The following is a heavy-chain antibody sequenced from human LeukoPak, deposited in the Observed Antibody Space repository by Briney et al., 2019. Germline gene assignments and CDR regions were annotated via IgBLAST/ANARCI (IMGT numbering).Heavy chain of an antibody. CDR1: IFTLSNYW. CDR3: AKGYIAAAGTLSY. V-gene: IGHV3-7*01. J-gene: IGHJ4*02. Sequence: PGGSLRLSCAASIFTLSNYWMSWVRQAPGKGLEWVANIKQDGSETYYVDSVKGRFTISRDNAKNSLSLQMNSLRAEDTAVYYCAKGYIAAAGTLSYWGQGTLVTVFS. D-gene: IGHD6-13*01. CDR2: IKQDGSET.